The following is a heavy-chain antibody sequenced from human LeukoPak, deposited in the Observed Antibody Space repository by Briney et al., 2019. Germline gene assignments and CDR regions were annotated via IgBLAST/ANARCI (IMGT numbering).Heavy chain of an antibody. CDR1: GDSLFTSGVA. V-gene: IGHV6-1*01. D-gene: IGHD2-2*01. Sequence: SQTLSLTCALCGDSLFTSGVAWNWIRQSPSRGLEWLGRTYYTSRWSNEYAVSLKSRITVNADTSKNQFSLKLTSVTAADTAVYYCATSRSRSTHYGMDVWGQGTTVTVSS. J-gene: IGHJ6*02. CDR3: ATSRSRSTHYGMDV. CDR2: TYYTSRWSN.